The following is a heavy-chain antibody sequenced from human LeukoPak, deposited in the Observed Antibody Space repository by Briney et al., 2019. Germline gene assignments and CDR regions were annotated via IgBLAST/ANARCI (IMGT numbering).Heavy chain of an antibody. V-gene: IGHV1-69*01. D-gene: IGHD1-26*01. CDR1: GGTFSSYA. CDR2: IIPIFGTA. Sequence: EASVKVSCKASGGTFSSYAISWVRQAPGQGLGWMGGIIPIFGTANYAQKFQGRDTITADESTSTAYMELSSLRSEDTAVYYCARTRGLFDPWGQGTLVTVSS. J-gene: IGHJ5*02. CDR3: ARTRGLFDP.